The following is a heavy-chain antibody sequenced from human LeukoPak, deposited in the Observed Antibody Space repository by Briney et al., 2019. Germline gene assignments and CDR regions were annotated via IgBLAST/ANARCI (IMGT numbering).Heavy chain of an antibody. CDR3: AGTRGMTTVTAGAFDI. V-gene: IGHV4-4*07. CDR2: IYTSGST. D-gene: IGHD4-17*01. Sequence: SGTLSLTCTVSGGSISSYYWSWIRQPAGKGLEWIGRIYTSGSTNYNPSLKSRVTMSVDTSKNQFSLKLSSVTAADTAVYYCAGTRGMTTVTAGAFDIWGQGTMVTVSS. CDR1: GGSISSYY. J-gene: IGHJ3*02.